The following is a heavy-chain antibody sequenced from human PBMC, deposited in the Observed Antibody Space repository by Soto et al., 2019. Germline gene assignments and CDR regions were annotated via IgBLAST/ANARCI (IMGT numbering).Heavy chain of an antibody. V-gene: IGHV4-39*01. CDR3: ARRSPHLTGYYIFDY. J-gene: IGHJ4*02. Sequence: SETLSLTCTVSGGSISSSSYYWGWIRQPPGKGLEWIGSIYYSGSTYYNPSLKSRVTISVDTSKNQFSLKLSSVTAADTAVYYCARRSPHLTGYYIFDYWGQGTLVTVSS. CDR1: GGSISSSSYY. CDR2: IYYSGST. D-gene: IGHD3-9*01.